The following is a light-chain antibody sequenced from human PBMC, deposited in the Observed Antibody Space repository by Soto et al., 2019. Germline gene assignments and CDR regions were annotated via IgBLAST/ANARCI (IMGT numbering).Light chain of an antibody. CDR1: SSEIGAYDY. CDR2: EVR. J-gene: IGLJ2*01. Sequence: QSALTPPASVSGSPGQSITISCTGTSSEIGAYDYVSWFQQYSGKAPTLIIYEVRFRPSGVSSRFSGSKSGNTASLTISGLQTEDEADSYCGSYASATLIFGGGTKLTVL. CDR3: GSYASATLI. V-gene: IGLV2-14*03.